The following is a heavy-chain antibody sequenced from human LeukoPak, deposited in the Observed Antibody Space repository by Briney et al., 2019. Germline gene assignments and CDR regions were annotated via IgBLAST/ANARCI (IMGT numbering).Heavy chain of an antibody. CDR2: ISTSSSYI. Sequence: GGSLRLSCAASGFTFSSYSMNWVRQAPGKGLEWVSSISTSSSYIHYADSVKGRFTISRDNAKNSLYLQMNSLRAEDTAVYYCARDDYYGSGSYNFDYWGQGTPVTVSS. V-gene: IGHV3-21*01. D-gene: IGHD3-10*01. J-gene: IGHJ4*02. CDR1: GFTFSSYS. CDR3: ARDDYYGSGSYNFDY.